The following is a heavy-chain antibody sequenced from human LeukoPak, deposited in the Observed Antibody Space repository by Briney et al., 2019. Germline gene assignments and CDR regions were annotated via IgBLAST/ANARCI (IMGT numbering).Heavy chain of an antibody. Sequence: GASVKVSCKASGYTFTSYDINWVRQAPGQGLEWMGWMNPNSGNTGYAQKFQGRVTITRNTSISTAYMELSSLRSEDTAVYYCARGLGLPALLRRNYYYYMDVWGKGTTVTVSS. D-gene: IGHD2-2*01. CDR3: ARGLGLPALLRRNYYYYMDV. CDR1: GYTFTSYD. V-gene: IGHV1-8*03. J-gene: IGHJ6*03. CDR2: MNPNSGNT.